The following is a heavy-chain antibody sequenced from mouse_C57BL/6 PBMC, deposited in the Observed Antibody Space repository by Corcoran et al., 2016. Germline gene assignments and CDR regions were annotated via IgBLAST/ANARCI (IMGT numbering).Heavy chain of an antibody. J-gene: IGHJ1*03. CDR1: GFNIKNTY. V-gene: IGHV14-3*01. CDR3: ARNSFITTVVAPYRYFDV. Sequence: EVQLQQSVAELVRPGASVKLSCPASGFNIKNTYMHWVKQRPEQGLEWIGRIDPANGNTKYAPKFQGKATITADTSSNTAYLQLSSLTSEDTAIYYWARNSFITTVVAPYRYFDVWGTGTTVTVSS. D-gene: IGHD1-1*01. CDR2: IDPANGNT.